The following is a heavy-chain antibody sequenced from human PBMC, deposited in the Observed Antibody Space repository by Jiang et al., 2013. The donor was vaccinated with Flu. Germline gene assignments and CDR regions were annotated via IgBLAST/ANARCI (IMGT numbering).Heavy chain of an antibody. J-gene: IGHJ5*02. CDR3: ARIRRGTYYEKWFDP. D-gene: IGHD1-26*01. Sequence: TSGMCVSLDPSAPGKALEWLALIDWDDDKYYSTSLKTRLTISKDTSKNQVVLTMTNMDPVDTATYYCARIRRGTYYEKWFDPWGQGTLVTVSS. V-gene: IGHV2-70*01. CDR2: IDWDDDK. CDR1: TSGMC.